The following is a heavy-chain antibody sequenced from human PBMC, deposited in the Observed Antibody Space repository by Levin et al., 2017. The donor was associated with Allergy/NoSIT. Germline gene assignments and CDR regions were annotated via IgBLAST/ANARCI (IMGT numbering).Heavy chain of an antibody. V-gene: IGHV3-74*01. CDR1: GFTFSSYW. J-gene: IGHJ4*02. CDR2: INSDGSST. D-gene: IGHD3-10*01. CDR3: ASIGAPYLTYGSGTMIPPS. Sequence: GESLKISCAASGFTFSSYWMHWVRQAPGKGLVWVSRINSDGSSTSYADSVKGRFTISRDNAKNTLYLQMNSLRAEDTAVYYCASIGAPYLTYGSGTMIPPSRGQGTLVTVSS.